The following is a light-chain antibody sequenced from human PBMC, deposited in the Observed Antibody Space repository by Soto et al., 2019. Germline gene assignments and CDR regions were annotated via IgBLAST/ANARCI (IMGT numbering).Light chain of an antibody. CDR2: GAS. V-gene: IGKV3-20*01. CDR1: QSVSSGY. Sequence: EIVLTQSPGTLSLSPGERATLSCRASQSVSSGYLAWYQQKPGQAPRLLIYGASSRATGIPDRFSGSGSGPDFTLTISRLEPEDFAVYYCQQYGSSPMYTFGQGTKLEIK. CDR3: QQYGSSPMYT. J-gene: IGKJ2*01.